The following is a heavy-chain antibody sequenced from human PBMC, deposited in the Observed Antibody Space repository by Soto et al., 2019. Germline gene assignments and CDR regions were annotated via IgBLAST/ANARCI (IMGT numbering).Heavy chain of an antibody. V-gene: IGHV3-11*05. Sequence: QVQLVESGGGLVRPGGSLRLSCEASGFTFRDYYMTWFRQAPGKGLEWLSYIDSSTKYTNYADSVKGRLTISRDNAKNSLYLQMTSLGADDTAGYYCAREYYYPRDVWGQGTMVTVSS. CDR2: IDSSTKYT. J-gene: IGHJ6*02. CDR3: AREYYYPRDV. CDR1: GFTFRDYY.